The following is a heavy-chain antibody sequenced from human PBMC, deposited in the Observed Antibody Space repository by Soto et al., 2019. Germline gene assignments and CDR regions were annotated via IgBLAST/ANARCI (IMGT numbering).Heavy chain of an antibody. CDR1: GFTFGDYA. V-gene: IGHV3-49*03. D-gene: IGHD4-17*01. J-gene: IGHJ4*02. CDR3: TRDIFLWTTVTNLFDY. Sequence: EVQLVESGGGLVQPGRSLRLSCTASGFTFGDYAMSWFRQAPGKGLEWVGFIRSKAYGGTTEYAASVTGRFTISRDDSKSIAYLQMNSLKTEDTAVYYCTRDIFLWTTVTNLFDYWGQGTLVTVSS. CDR2: IRSKAYGGTT.